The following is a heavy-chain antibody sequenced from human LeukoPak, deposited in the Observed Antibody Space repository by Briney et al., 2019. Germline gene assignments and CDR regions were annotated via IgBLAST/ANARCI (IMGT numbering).Heavy chain of an antibody. D-gene: IGHD1-7*01. CDR3: GRDFGLVGTKRSFDL. V-gene: IGHV3-11*01. CDR1: GFTFTDYY. Sequence: GGSLRLSCAASGFTFTDYYMGWIRQAPGKGLEWLSYISGSGTTLFYADSVKGQFTISRDNAKNSVDLQMNSLRAEDTAVYYCGRDFGLVGTKRSFDLWGQGTMVTVSS. J-gene: IGHJ3*01. CDR2: ISGSGTTL.